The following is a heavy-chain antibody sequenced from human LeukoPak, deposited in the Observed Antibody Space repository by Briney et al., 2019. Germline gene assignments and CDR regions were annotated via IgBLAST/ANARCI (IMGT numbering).Heavy chain of an antibody. J-gene: IGHJ4*02. D-gene: IGHD3-10*01. V-gene: IGHV3-53*01. Sequence: GGSLRLSCAAPGFTVTNHYMSWVRQAPGKGLEWVSVIYSGGSTYYGDSVKGRFTISRDSSKNILYLQLNSLRADDTAVYYCARSGVARFDYWGQGTLVTVSS. CDR3: ARSGVARFDY. CDR1: GFTVTNHY. CDR2: IYSGGST.